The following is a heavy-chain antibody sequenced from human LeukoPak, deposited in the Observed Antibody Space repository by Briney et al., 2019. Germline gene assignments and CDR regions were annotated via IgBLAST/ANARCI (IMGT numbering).Heavy chain of an antibody. J-gene: IGHJ4*02. V-gene: IGHV1-18*01. CDR3: ASLGGSGSYYMLPFDY. D-gene: IGHD3-10*01. CDR1: GYTFTSYG. Sequence: GASVKVSCKASGYTFTSYGISWVRQAPGQGLEWMGWISAYNGNINYAQKLQGRVTMTTDTSTSTAYMELRSLRSDDTAVYYCASLGGSGSYYMLPFDYWGQGTLVTVSS. CDR2: ISAYNGNI.